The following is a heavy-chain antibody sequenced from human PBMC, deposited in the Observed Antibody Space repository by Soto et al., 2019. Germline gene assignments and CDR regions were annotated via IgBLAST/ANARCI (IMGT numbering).Heavy chain of an antibody. CDR3: ARDVARRDFDY. CDR2: IYYSGST. Sequence: PSETLSLTCTVSGGSISSGGYYWSWIRQHPGKGLEWIGYIYYSGSTYYNPSLKSRVTISVDTSKNQFSLKLSSVTAADTAVYYCARDVARRDFDYWGQGTLVTVSS. J-gene: IGHJ4*02. V-gene: IGHV4-31*03. D-gene: IGHD6-6*01. CDR1: GGSISSGGYY.